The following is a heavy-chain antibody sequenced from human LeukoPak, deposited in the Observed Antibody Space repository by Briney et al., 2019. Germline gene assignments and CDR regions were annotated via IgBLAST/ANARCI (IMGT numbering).Heavy chain of an antibody. J-gene: IGHJ4*02. V-gene: IGHV4-39*07. CDR2: ILYSGST. CDR3: ARCKDYYVSGSYYKTFDY. D-gene: IGHD3-10*01. CDR1: GDSISSSSYY. Sequence: SETLSLTCTVSGDSISSSSYYWGWIRQPPGKGLEWIGSILYSGSTYYNPSLKSRLTISVDTSKNQFSLKLSSVTAADTAVYYCARCKDYYVSGSYYKTFDYWGQGTLVTVSS.